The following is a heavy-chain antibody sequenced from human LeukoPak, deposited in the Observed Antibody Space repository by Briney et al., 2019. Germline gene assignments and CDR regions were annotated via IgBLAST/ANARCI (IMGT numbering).Heavy chain of an antibody. CDR2: IYPGDSDT. D-gene: IGHD3-10*01. J-gene: IGHJ4*02. V-gene: IGHV5-51*01. Sequence: GESLKISCKASGYTFTSYYIGWVRQMPGKGLEWMATIYPGDSDTTYSPSFQGQVTISADKSTSTAYLQWSSLKASDNAMYYCARRDMVRGLDYWGPGTLVTVSS. CDR1: GYTFTSYY. CDR3: ARRDMVRGLDY.